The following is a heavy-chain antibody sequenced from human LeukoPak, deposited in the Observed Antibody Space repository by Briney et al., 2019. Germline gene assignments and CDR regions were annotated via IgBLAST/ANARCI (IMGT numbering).Heavy chain of an antibody. D-gene: IGHD4-23*01. CDR3: QITVVKPH. J-gene: IGHJ1*01. Sequence: GGSLRLSCAASGFTFSDYYMSWVRQAPGKGLEWVSVIYSGGSTYYADSVKGRFTISRDNSKNTLYLQMNSLRAEDTAVYYCQITVVKPHGGQGTLVTVSS. CDR2: IYSGGST. CDR1: GFTFSDYY. V-gene: IGHV3-66*01.